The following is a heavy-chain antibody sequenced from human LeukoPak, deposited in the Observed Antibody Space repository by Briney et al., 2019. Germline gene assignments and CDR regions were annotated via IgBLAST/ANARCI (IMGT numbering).Heavy chain of an antibody. CDR2: IRASGGST. Sequence: KTGGSLRLSCAASGFTFSSYAMSWVGQAPATGLAWVSAIRASGGSTYYADSVKGRFTISRDNSKNTLYLQMNSLRAEDTAVYYCAKVPGLGYCSSTSCAALYFDYWGQGTLVTVSS. D-gene: IGHD2-2*01. CDR3: AKVPGLGYCSSTSCAALYFDY. V-gene: IGHV3-23*01. J-gene: IGHJ4*02. CDR1: GFTFSSYA.